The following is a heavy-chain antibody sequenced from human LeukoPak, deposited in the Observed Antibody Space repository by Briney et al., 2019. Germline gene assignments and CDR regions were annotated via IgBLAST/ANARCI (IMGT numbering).Heavy chain of an antibody. V-gene: IGHV1-18*01. CDR3: ARGLLGSGSYGGAFDY. CDR1: GYTFTSYG. CDR2: ISAYNGNT. Sequence: GASVKVSCKASGYTFTSYGISWVRQAPGQGLEWMGWISAYNGNTNYAQKLQGRVTMTTDTSTSTAYMELRSLRSDDTAVYYCARGLLGSGSYGGAFDYWGQGTLVTVSS. J-gene: IGHJ4*02. D-gene: IGHD1-26*01.